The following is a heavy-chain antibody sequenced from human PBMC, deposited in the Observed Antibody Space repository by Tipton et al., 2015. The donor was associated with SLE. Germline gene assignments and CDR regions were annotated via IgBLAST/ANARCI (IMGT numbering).Heavy chain of an antibody. CDR3: ARHAGYCSGGVCNFDY. D-gene: IGHD2-8*02. V-gene: IGHV4-34*01. CDR1: GGSFSGYY. CDR2: INHSGST. Sequence: TLSLTCAVYGGSFSGYYWSWIRQPPGKGLEWIGEINHSGSTNYNPSLKSRVTISVDTSKNQFSLKLSSVTAADTAVYYCARHAGYCSGGVCNFDYWGQGTLVTVSS. J-gene: IGHJ4*02.